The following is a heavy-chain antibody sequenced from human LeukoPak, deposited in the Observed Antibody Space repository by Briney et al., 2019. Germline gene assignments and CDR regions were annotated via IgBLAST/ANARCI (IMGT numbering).Heavy chain of an antibody. CDR1: GYTFTSYD. Sequence: ASVKVSCKASGYTFTSYDINWVRQATEQGLEWMGWMNPNSGNTGYAQKFQGRVTMTRNTSISTAYMELSSLRSEDTAVYYCARAGSSGYYRDFDYWGQGTLVTVSS. D-gene: IGHD3-22*01. V-gene: IGHV1-8*01. CDR2: MNPNSGNT. CDR3: ARAGSSGYYRDFDY. J-gene: IGHJ4*02.